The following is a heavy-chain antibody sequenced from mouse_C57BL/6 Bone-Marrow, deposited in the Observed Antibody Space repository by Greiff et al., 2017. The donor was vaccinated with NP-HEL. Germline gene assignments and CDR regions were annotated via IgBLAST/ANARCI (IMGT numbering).Heavy chain of an antibody. V-gene: IGHV1-82*01. CDR2: IYPGDGDT. J-gene: IGHJ4*01. Sequence: QVQLQQSGPELVKPGASVKISCKASGYAFSSSWMNWVKQRPGKGLEWIGRIYPGDGDTNYNGKFKGKATLTADKSSSTAYMQLSSLTSEDSAVYFCARWAYGSSYGNYYAMDYWGQGTSVTVSS. D-gene: IGHD1-1*01. CDR3: ARWAYGSSYGNYYAMDY. CDR1: GYAFSSSW.